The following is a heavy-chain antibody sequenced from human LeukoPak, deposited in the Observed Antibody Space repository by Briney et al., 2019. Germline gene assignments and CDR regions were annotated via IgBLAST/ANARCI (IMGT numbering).Heavy chain of an antibody. CDR1: GFTFSSYA. CDR3: AKIPIYYGSGSYYPDY. D-gene: IGHD3-10*01. J-gene: IGHJ4*02. CDR2: ISGSGGST. V-gene: IGHV3-23*01. Sequence: GGSLRLSCAASGFTFSSYAMSWVRQAPGKGLEWVSAISGSGGSTYYADSVKGRFTISRDNSKNTLYLQMNSLRAEDTAVYYCAKIPIYYGSGSYYPDYWGQGTLVTVSS.